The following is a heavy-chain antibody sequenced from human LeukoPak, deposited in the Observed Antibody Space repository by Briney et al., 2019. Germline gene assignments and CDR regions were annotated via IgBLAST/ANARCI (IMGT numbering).Heavy chain of an antibody. V-gene: IGHV3-49*03. J-gene: IGHJ4*02. CDR1: GFTFGDYV. CDR2: IRSKAYGGTT. D-gene: IGHD2-8*02. CDR3: TRAAYITGY. Sequence: GGSLRLSCTASGFTFGDYVMSWFRQAPGKGLEWVGFIRSKAYGGTTEYAASVKGIFTISRDDSKSIAYLQMNSLKTDDTAVYYCTRAAYITGYWGQGTLVTVSS.